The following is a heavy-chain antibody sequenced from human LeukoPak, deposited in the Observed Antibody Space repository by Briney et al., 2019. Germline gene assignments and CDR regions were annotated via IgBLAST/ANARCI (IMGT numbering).Heavy chain of an antibody. V-gene: IGHV3-23*01. J-gene: IGHJ4*02. CDR3: AKNVVVKRYIDY. Sequence: GSLRLSCAASGFSVSSNYMSWVRQTPGKGLQWVSVISGSGRTTEYADSVKGRFTISRDNSKNTLSLQMNSLRVEDTAIYYCAKNVVVKRYIDYWGQGTLVTVSS. D-gene: IGHD2-15*01. CDR1: GFSVSSNY. CDR2: ISGSGRTT.